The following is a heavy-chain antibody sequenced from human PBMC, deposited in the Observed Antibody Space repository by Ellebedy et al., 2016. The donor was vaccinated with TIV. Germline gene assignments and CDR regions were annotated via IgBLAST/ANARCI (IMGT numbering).Heavy chain of an antibody. CDR3: AASGSPKWFDY. J-gene: IGHJ4*02. CDR2: ISDSGHTI. CDR1: GFLFSDYH. V-gene: IGHV3-11*01. Sequence: GESLKISCAASGFLFSDYHMSWIRQAPGKGLEWLSYISDSGHTIYYADSLKGRFTISRDNAKKLLHLQMTSLRVDDTAVYYCAASGSPKWFDYWGQGILVTVSS. D-gene: IGHD1-26*01.